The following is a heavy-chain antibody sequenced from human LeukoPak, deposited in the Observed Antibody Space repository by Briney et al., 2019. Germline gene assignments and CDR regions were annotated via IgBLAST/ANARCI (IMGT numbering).Heavy chain of an antibody. J-gene: IGHJ6*03. V-gene: IGHV1-46*01. Sequence: ASVKVSCKASGYTFTSYDINWVRQATGQGLEWMGIINPGGGSTSYAQKFQGRVTMTRDTSTSTVYMELSSLRSEDTAVYYCARNGVSIAAADPYYYMDVWGKGTTVTVSS. CDR2: INPGGGST. CDR1: GYTFTSYD. D-gene: IGHD6-13*01. CDR3: ARNGVSIAAADPYYYMDV.